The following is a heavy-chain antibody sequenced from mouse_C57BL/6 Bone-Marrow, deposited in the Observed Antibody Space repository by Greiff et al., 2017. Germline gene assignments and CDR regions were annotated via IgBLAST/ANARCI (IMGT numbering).Heavy chain of an antibody. Sequence: EVKLVESGGGLVQPKGSLKLSCAASGFTFNTYAVHWVRQAPGKGLEWVARIRSKSSNYATYYADSVKDRFTISRDDSQSMLYLQMNNLKTEDTAMYYCVREGYCYYGSSYVDWYFDVWGTGTTVTVSS. D-gene: IGHD1-1*01. CDR2: IRSKSSNYAT. CDR1: GFTFNTYA. CDR3: VREGYCYYGSSYVDWYFDV. J-gene: IGHJ1*03. V-gene: IGHV10-3*01.